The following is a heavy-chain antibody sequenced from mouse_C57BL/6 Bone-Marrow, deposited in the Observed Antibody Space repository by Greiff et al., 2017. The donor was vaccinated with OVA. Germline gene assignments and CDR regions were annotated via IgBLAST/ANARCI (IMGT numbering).Heavy chain of an antibody. CDR1: GYAFTNYL. Sequence: QVQLQQPGAELVRPGTSVKVSCKASGYAFTNYLIEWVKQRPGQGLEWIGVINPGSGGTNYNEKFKGKATLTADKSSSTAYMQLSSLTSEDSAVYFCARSSLWLRRPMDYWGQGTSVTVSS. J-gene: IGHJ4*01. D-gene: IGHD2-2*01. CDR3: ARSSLWLRRPMDY. V-gene: IGHV1-54*01. CDR2: INPGSGGT.